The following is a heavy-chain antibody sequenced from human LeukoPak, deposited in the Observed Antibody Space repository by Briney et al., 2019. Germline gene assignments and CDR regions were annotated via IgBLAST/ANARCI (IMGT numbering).Heavy chain of an antibody. J-gene: IGHJ4*02. CDR3: ARDGVGYCSSTSCYMSDY. D-gene: IGHD2-2*02. CDR1: GFTFSSYA. CDR2: ISYDGSNK. Sequence: GGSLRLSCAASGFTFSSYAMSWVRQAPGKGLEWVAVISYDGSNKYYADSVKGRFTISRDNSKNTLYLQMNSLRAEDTAVYYCARDGVGYCSSTSCYMSDYWGQGTLVTVSS. V-gene: IGHV3-30-3*01.